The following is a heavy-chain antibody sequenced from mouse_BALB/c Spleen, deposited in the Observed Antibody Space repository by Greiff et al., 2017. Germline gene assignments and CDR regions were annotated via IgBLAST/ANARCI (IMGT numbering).Heavy chain of an antibody. CDR1: GFTFSSYT. CDR2: ISSGGSYT. CDR3: TRVHYYGSSYDWYFEV. V-gene: IGHV5-6-4*01. J-gene: IGHJ1*01. Sequence: EVTLVESGGGLVKPGGSLKLSCAASGFTFSSYTMSWVRQTPEKRLEWVATISSGGSYTYYPASVKGRFTISRDNAKNTLYLQMSSLKSEDTAMDYCTRVHYYGSSYDWYFEVWGAGTTVTVAS. D-gene: IGHD1-1*01.